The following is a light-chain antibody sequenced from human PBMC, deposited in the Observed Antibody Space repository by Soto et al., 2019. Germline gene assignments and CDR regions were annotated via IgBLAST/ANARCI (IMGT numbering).Light chain of an antibody. V-gene: IGKV3-11*01. Sequence: IVLTHSPGTLSVSPGERAALSCRASQSVSTNLAWYQQKPGQAPRLLIYDASSRATGIPARFTGSGSGTDFTLTISSLEHEDFAVYYCQQRSNWHSITFGQGTRLEIK. CDR3: QQRSNWHSIT. CDR2: DAS. CDR1: QSVSTN. J-gene: IGKJ5*01.